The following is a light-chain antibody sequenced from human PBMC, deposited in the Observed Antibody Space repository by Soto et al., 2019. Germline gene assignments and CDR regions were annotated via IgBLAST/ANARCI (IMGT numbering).Light chain of an antibody. CDR1: QSVRSN. Sequence: EIVMTQSPATLSVSPGERATLSCRASQSVRSNLAWYQQKPGQPPRLLIYGASTRATDIPARFSGSGSGTEFTLTISSLHSEDFAVYHCQQYNEWPLSFGGGTKVEI. J-gene: IGKJ4*01. CDR3: QQYNEWPLS. V-gene: IGKV3-15*01. CDR2: GAS.